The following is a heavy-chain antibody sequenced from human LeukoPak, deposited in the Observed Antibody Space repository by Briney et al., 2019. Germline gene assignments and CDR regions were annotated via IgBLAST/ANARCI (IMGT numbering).Heavy chain of an antibody. CDR1: GGSFSGYY. D-gene: IGHD3-22*01. Sequence: SETLSLTCAVYGGSFSGYYWSWIRQPPGKGLGWIGEINHSGRTNTNPSLKSRVTISVDTSKNQFSLKLSSVTAADTAVYYCARAPYYYDSSGYHHAFDIWGQGTMVTVSS. V-gene: IGHV4-34*01. J-gene: IGHJ3*02. CDR2: INHSGRT. CDR3: ARAPYYYDSSGYHHAFDI.